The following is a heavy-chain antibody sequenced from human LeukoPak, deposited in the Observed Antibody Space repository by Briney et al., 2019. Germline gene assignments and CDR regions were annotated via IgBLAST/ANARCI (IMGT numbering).Heavy chain of an antibody. D-gene: IGHD3-10*01. CDR1: GFTFSSYS. V-gene: IGHV3-21*04. CDR3: AKGPTIPSYYSSGNYYETKAQFDW. J-gene: IGHJ4*02. CDR2: ITSSSYI. Sequence: GGSLRLSCAPSGFTFSSYSMNWVSQAPGKGLEWVSSITSSSYIYYADSVKGRFTVSRYNSKNSLFLQINSLNTVDTASYYCAKGPTIPSYYSSGNYYETKAQFDWWGQGTLVTVSS.